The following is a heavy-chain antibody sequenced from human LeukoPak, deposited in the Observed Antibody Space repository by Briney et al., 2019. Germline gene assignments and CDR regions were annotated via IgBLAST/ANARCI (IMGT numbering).Heavy chain of an antibody. V-gene: IGHV1-46*01. Sequence: ASVKVFCKASGYTFTSYYMHWVRQAPGQGLEWMGIINPSGGSTSYAQKFQGRVTMTRDTSTSTVYMELSSLRSEDTAVYYCARDLDYGDSRGWFDPWGQGTLVTVSS. D-gene: IGHD4-17*01. J-gene: IGHJ5*02. CDR3: ARDLDYGDSRGWFDP. CDR1: GYTFTSYY. CDR2: INPSGGST.